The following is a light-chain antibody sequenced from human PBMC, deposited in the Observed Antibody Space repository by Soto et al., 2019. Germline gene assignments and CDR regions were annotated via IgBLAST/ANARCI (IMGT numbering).Light chain of an antibody. CDR1: SNDIGSYNY. Sequence: QSVLTQPASVSGSPGQSITISCTGTSNDIGSYNYVSWYQRYPGKAPKLMIFDVSNRPSGVSNRFSGSKSGNTASLTISGLQAEDEADYYCSSYTSSSYTSSTTLYVFGTGTKLTVL. CDR2: DVS. J-gene: IGLJ1*01. V-gene: IGLV2-14*01. CDR3: SSYTSSSYTSSTTLYV.